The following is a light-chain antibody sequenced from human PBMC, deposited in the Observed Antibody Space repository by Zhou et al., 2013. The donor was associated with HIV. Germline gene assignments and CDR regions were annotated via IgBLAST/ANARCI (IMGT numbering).Light chain of an antibody. J-gene: IGKJ3*01. Sequence: ENVLTQSPGTLSLSPGQRATLSCRASQSVSSSYLAWYQQRPGQAPRLLIYDASTRATGIPDRFSGSGSGTDFTLTISRLEPEDFAVYYCQQYGSSLFTFGPGTKVDIK. CDR2: DAS. CDR3: QQYGSSLFT. V-gene: IGKV3-20*01. CDR1: QSVSSSY.